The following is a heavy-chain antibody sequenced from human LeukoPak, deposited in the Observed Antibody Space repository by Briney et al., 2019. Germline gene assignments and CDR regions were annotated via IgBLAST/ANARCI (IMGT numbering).Heavy chain of an antibody. CDR2: IIPILGIA. D-gene: IGHD6-19*01. CDR1: GGTFSSYA. J-gene: IGHJ6*02. CDR3: ARVRERMVVAGGIYYYYYGMDV. Sequence: SVKVSCKASGGTFSSYAISWVRQAPGQGLEWMGRIIPILGIANYAQKFQGRVTITADKSTSTAYMGLSSLRSEDTAVYYCARVRERMVVAGGIYYYYYGMDVWGQGTTVTVSS. V-gene: IGHV1-69*04.